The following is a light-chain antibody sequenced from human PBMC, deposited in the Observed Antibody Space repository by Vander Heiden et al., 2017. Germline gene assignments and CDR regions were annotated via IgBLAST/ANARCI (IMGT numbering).Light chain of an antibody. J-gene: IGLJ2*01. CDR1: GSNIGAGYG. V-gene: IGLV1-40*01. Sequence: HSVLTQPPSVSGAPGLKVTISGTGSGSNIGAGYGVHWYQQLPGTAPKVLLYGGSDRPSGVPDRFSGSKSGTSASLAITGLQAEDEADYYCQSYDNSLSASVFGGGTKLTVL. CDR3: QSYDNSLSASV. CDR2: GGS.